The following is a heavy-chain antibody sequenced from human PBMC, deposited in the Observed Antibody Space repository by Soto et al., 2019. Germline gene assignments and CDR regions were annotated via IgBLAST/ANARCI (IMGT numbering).Heavy chain of an antibody. CDR3: AREDGHFGELVKY. CDR1: GFTFRNYG. CDR2: LSSDENNK. J-gene: IGHJ4*02. V-gene: IGHV3-33*01. D-gene: IGHD3-10*01. Sequence: QVQLVESGGGVVQPGRSLRLSCVASGFTFRNYGMDCVRQAPGKGLEWVALLSSDENNKYYADSVKGRFTISRDISKNTLYLQMDSLRVEDTAVYYCAREDGHFGELVKYWGQGPLVTVSS.